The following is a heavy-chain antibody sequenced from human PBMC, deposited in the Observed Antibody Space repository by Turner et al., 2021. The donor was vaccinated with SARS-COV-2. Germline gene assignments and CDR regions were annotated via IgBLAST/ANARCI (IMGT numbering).Heavy chain of an antibody. CDR2: ISGSGGTT. Sequence: EVQLLESGGGLVQPGGSVRLPCAASGFTFSSYAMSWVRQAPGKGLEWVSAISGSGGTTYDADSVKGRFTISRDNSKNTLFLQMNSLRAEDTAVYYCAKADRVMIVVVITLFDYWGQGTLVTVSS. D-gene: IGHD3-22*01. CDR3: AKADRVMIVVVITLFDY. J-gene: IGHJ4*02. CDR1: GFTFSSYA. V-gene: IGHV3-23*01.